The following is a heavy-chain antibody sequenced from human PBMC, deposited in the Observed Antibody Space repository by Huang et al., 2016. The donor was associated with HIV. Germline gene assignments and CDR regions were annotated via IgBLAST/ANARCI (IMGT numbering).Heavy chain of an antibody. CDR1: GGPISSSGYY. J-gene: IGHJ4*02. V-gene: IGHV4-39*01. D-gene: IGHD2-21*02. CDR3: ARLAYCAGDCYSGHYYFDY. CDR2: IYFVVRT. Sequence: QLQLQESGPGLVKPSETLSLTCTVSGGPISSSGYYWGWIRQPPGKGLQWIANIYFVVRTYYNPALKSRVTISGDTSKNKFSLRLSSVTAADTAVYYCARLAYCAGDCYSGHYYFDYWGQGTLVTVSS.